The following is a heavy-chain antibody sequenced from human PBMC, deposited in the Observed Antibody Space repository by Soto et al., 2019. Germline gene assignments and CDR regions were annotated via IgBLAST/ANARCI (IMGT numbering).Heavy chain of an antibody. Sequence: EVQLVESGGGLVQPGGSLRLSCAASGFTFSTYSMNWVRQAPGKGLEWVSYINTDSSTIYYADSVKGRFTISRDNAKNSLFLQMNSLRPEATAVYHCARQLSRYGHDPTDYWGQGTLVTVSS. D-gene: IGHD5-18*01. CDR2: INTDSSTI. J-gene: IGHJ4*02. CDR1: GFTFSTYS. CDR3: ARQLSRYGHDPTDY. V-gene: IGHV3-48*01.